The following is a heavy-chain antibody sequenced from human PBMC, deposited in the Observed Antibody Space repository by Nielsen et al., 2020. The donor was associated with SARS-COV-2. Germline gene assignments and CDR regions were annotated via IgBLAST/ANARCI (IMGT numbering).Heavy chain of an antibody. CDR1: GGSISSSSYF. CDR2: IYDSGST. Sequence: SETLSLTCTVSGGSISSSSYFWGWIRQPPGKGLEWIGSIYDSGSTYYNPSLKSRVTMSADTSKNQFSLKLSSVTAADTAVYYCARVQYMATVTTYFDYWGQGTLVTVSS. J-gene: IGHJ4*02. V-gene: IGHV4-39*07. CDR3: ARVQYMATVTTYFDY. D-gene: IGHD4-17*01.